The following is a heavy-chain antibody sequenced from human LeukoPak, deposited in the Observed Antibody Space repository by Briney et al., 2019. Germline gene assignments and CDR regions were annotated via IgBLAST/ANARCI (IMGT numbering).Heavy chain of an antibody. Sequence: GGSLRLSCAASGFTFSSYAMSWVRQAPGKGLEWVSAISGSGGSTYYADSVKGRFTISRDNFKNTLYLQMNSLRAEDTAVYYCAKVGRDGYNYNYWGQGTLVTVSS. D-gene: IGHD5-24*01. CDR1: GFTFSSYA. V-gene: IGHV3-23*01. CDR2: ISGSGGST. CDR3: AKVGRDGYNYNY. J-gene: IGHJ4*02.